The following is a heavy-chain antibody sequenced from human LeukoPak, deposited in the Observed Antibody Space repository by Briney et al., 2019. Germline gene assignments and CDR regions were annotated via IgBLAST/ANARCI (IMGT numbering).Heavy chain of an antibody. CDR3: ARVSWTLG. D-gene: IGHD6-13*01. CDR1: GFTFSSFS. V-gene: IGHV3-48*01. Sequence: GGSLRLSCAVSGFTFSSFSMTWVRQAPGKGLEWVSYISGSSSTIYYADIVKGRFTISRDNAKNTLYLQMNSLRAEDTAVYYCARVSWTLGWGQGTLVTVSS. CDR2: ISGSSSTI. J-gene: IGHJ4*02.